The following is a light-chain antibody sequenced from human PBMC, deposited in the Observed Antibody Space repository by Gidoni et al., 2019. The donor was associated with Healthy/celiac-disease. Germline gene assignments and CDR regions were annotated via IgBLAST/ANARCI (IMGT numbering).Light chain of an antibody. CDR2: DAS. V-gene: IGKV3-11*01. J-gene: IGKJ1*01. CDR1: QSVSSY. Sequence: EIVLTQSPATLPLSPGERATLSCRASQSVSSYLAWYQQKPGQAPRLLIYDASNRATGIPARFSGSGSGTDFTLTISSLEPEDFAVYYCQQRSNWPLTCGQGTKVEIK. CDR3: QQRSNWPLT.